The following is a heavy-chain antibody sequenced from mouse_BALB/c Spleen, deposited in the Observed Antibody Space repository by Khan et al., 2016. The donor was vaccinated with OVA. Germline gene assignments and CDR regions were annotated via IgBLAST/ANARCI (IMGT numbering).Heavy chain of an antibody. V-gene: IGHV5-6*01. D-gene: IGHD4-1*01. CDR2: ISSAGTYT. J-gene: IGHJ3*01. CDR3: ASHLTGSFAY. Sequence: EVELVESGGDLVKPGGSLKLSCAASGFTFSNYAMSWVRRTPDKRLEWVATISSAGTYTYYQDSVRGRFTISRNNSKKNLYLQMSSLKSEDTAMFYCASHLTGSFAYWGQGTLVTVSA. CDR1: GFTFSNYA.